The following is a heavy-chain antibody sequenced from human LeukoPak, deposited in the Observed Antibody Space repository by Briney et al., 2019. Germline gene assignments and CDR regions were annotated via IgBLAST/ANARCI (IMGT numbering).Heavy chain of an antibody. Sequence: GRSLRLSCAASGFTFSSYGMHWVRQAPGKGLEWVAVIWYDGSNKYYADSVKGRFTISRDNSKKTLYLQMNSLRAEDTAVYYCARASYCSSTSCYASWFDPWGQGTLVTVSS. CDR1: GFTFSSYG. D-gene: IGHD2-2*01. V-gene: IGHV3-33*01. J-gene: IGHJ5*02. CDR2: IWYDGSNK. CDR3: ARASYCSSTSCYASWFDP.